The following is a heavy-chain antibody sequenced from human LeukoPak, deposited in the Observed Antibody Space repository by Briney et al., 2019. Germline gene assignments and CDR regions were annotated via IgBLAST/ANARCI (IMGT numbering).Heavy chain of an antibody. CDR3: ARESTVTTGPLYYYYYMDV. Sequence: GGSLRLSCVTSGITFSNYYMHWVRQAPGKGLEWVSSISSSSSYIYYADSVKGRFTISRDNAKNSLYLQMNSLRAEDTAVYYCARESTVTTGPLYYYYYMDVWGKGTTVTVSS. J-gene: IGHJ6*03. D-gene: IGHD4-17*01. CDR1: GITFSNYY. V-gene: IGHV3-21*01. CDR2: ISSSSSYI.